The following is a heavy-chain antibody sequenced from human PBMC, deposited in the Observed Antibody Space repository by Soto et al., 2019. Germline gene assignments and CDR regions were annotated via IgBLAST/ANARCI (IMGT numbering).Heavy chain of an antibody. CDR3: ARREGDTMTRGVRALYYSYGMDV. CDR1: GYTFTSYG. Sequence: QVQLVQSGAELKNPGASVKVSCKASGYTFTSYGISWVRQAPGQGLEWMGWISGYNGNTNYAQRFQGRVTMTTDTSTSTAYMGLRSLTSDDTAVYFCARREGDTMTRGVRALYYSYGMDVWGQGTTVTVSS. CDR2: ISGYNGNT. J-gene: IGHJ6*02. D-gene: IGHD3-10*01. V-gene: IGHV1-18*01.